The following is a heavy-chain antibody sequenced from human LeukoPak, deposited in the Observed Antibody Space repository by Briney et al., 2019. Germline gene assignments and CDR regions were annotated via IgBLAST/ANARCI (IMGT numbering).Heavy chain of an antibody. V-gene: IGHV3-21*01. Sequence: GGSLRLSCAASGFTFSSYSMNWVRQAPGKGLEWVSSISSSSSYIYYADSVKGRFTISKDNAKNSRYLQMNSLRGEDTAVYYCTSTSIAARRASYWGQGTLVTVSS. CDR2: ISSSSSYI. D-gene: IGHD6-6*01. J-gene: IGHJ4*02. CDR3: TSTSIAARRASY. CDR1: GFTFSSYS.